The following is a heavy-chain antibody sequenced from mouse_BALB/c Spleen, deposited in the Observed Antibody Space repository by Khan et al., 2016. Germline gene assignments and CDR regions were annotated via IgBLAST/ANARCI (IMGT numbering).Heavy chain of an antibody. CDR2: IWADGRT. CDR3: SSDYDGFAY. V-gene: IGHV2-6-7*01. CDR1: GFSLTGYG. Sequence: QVQLKESGPGLVAPSQSLSITCTVSGFSLTGYGVNWVRQPPGKGLEWLGKIWADGRTDYNSALNSSVSISKEQSKSHVVLKMNSLQTEDTANYYCSSDYDGFAYWGQGTLVIVSA. D-gene: IGHD2-12*01. J-gene: IGHJ3*01.